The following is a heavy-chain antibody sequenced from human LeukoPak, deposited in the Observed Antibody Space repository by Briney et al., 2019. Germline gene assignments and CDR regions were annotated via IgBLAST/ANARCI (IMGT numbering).Heavy chain of an antibody. CDR1: GYSFTSYW. J-gene: IGHJ6*02. CDR3: ARLLLADYGDYVNYYYYGMDV. D-gene: IGHD4-17*01. Sequence: GESLKISCKGSGYSFTSYWIGWVRQMPGKGLEWMGNIYPGDSDTRYSPPFQGQVTISADKSISTAYLQWSSLKASDTAMYYCARLLLADYGDYVNYYYYGMDVWGQGTTVTVSS. CDR2: IYPGDSDT. V-gene: IGHV5-51*01.